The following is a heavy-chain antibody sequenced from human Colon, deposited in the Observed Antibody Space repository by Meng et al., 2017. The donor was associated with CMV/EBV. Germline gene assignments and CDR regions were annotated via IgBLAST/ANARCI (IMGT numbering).Heavy chain of an antibody. CDR3: ARGEDSGWYKLDY. Sequence: GGSLRLSCAASGFTFSVYEMNWVRQAPGKGLEWVAYIRGGGDPKYYADSVKGRFTISRDNAKKSLYLQINGLRVEDTAIYYCARGEDSGWYKLDYWGQGTLVTVSS. CDR2: IRGGGDPK. D-gene: IGHD6-19*01. V-gene: IGHV3-48*03. J-gene: IGHJ4*02. CDR1: GFTFSVYE.